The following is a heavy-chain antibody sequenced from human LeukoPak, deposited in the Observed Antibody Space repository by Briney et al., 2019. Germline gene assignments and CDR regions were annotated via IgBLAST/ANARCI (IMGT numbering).Heavy chain of an antibody. Sequence: GASVKDSCKASGGTFSSYAISWVRQAPGQGLEWMGGIIPIFGTANYAQKFQGRVTITADESTSTAYMELSSLRSEDTAVYYCARSVGYSYGYYFDYWGQGTLVTVSS. CDR1: GGTFSSYA. CDR3: ARSVGYSYGYYFDY. J-gene: IGHJ4*02. V-gene: IGHV1-69*01. D-gene: IGHD5-18*01. CDR2: IIPIFGTA.